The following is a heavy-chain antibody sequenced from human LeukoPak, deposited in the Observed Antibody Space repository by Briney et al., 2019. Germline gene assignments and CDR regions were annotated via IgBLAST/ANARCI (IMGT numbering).Heavy chain of an antibody. J-gene: IGHJ5*02. CDR1: GGSISSYY. V-gene: IGHV4-59*01. D-gene: IGHD2-2*01. CDR2: IYYSGST. Sequence: SETLSLTCTVSGGSISSYYWSWIRQPPGKGLEWIGYIYYSGSTNYNPSLKSRVTISVDTSKNQFSLKLSSVTAADTAVYYCARSRSLVLGYCSSTSCPASLEFDPWGQGTLVTVSS. CDR3: ARSRSLVLGYCSSTSCPASLEFDP.